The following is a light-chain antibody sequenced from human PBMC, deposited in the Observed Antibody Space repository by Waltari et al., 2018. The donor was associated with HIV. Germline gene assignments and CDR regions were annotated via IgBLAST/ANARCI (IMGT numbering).Light chain of an antibody. Sequence: QSALTQPRSVSGSPGQSVTISCTGTSSDVGGYNYVSWYQQYPGKAPKLIIYDVSKRPSGVPDRFSGSKSANTASLTISGLQAEDDADYYCCSYAGTYTRVFGGGTKLTVL. J-gene: IGLJ3*02. CDR3: CSYAGTYTRV. CDR2: DVS. V-gene: IGLV2-11*01. CDR1: SSDVGGYNY.